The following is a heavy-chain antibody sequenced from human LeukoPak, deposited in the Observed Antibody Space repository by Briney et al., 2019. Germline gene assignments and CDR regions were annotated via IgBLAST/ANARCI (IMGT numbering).Heavy chain of an antibody. Sequence: GGSLRLSCAASGFTFSSYGMHWVRQAPGKGLEWVAFIRYDGSNKYYADSVKGRFTISRDNSKNMLYLQMNSLRAEDTAVYYCAKDLIAADPYYFDYWGQGTLVTVSS. D-gene: IGHD6-13*01. CDR2: IRYDGSNK. J-gene: IGHJ4*02. CDR3: AKDLIAADPYYFDY. V-gene: IGHV3-30*02. CDR1: GFTFSSYG.